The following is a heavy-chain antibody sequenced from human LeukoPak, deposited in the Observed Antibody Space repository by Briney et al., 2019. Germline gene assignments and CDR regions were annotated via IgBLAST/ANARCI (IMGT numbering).Heavy chain of an antibody. CDR2: ISSSGSTI. D-gene: IGHD3-22*01. J-gene: IGHJ4*02. CDR3: ASGVGYYYDSSGYN. V-gene: IGHV3-48*03. Sequence: PGGSLRLSCAASGFTFSSYEMNWVRQAPGKGLEWVSYISSSGSTIYYADSVKGRFTISRDNAKNSLYLQMNSLRAEDTAVYYCASGVGYYYDSSGYNWGQGTLVTVSS. CDR1: GFTFSSYE.